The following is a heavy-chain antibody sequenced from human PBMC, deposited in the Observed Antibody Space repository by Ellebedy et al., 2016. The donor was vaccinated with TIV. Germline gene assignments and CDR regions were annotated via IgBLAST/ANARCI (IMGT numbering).Heavy chain of an antibody. V-gene: IGHV3-7*04. CDR3: ARDNWNGLASDY. CDR2: IENDGTDK. D-gene: IGHD1-20*01. J-gene: IGHJ4*02. CDR1: GFTYDIFW. Sequence: PGGSLRLSCEVYGFTYDIFWMSWVRQAPGKGLEWVANIENDGTDKYYVDSVKGRFTISRGNARNSLYLQMTSLRAGDTAVYYCARDNWNGLASDYWGQGTLVTVSS.